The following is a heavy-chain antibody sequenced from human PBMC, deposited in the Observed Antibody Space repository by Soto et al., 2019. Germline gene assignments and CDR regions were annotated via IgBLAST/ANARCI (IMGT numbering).Heavy chain of an antibody. CDR2: IYYSGST. D-gene: IGHD3-10*01. CDR1: GGSISSYY. Sequence: QVQLQESGPGLVKPSETLSLTCTVSGGSISSYYWSWIRQPPGKGLEWIGYIYYSGSTNYNHSLKSRLTISVDTSKNQFSLKLSSVTAADTAVYYCARVVRVRGAFDIWGQGTMVTVSS. J-gene: IGHJ3*02. V-gene: IGHV4-59*01. CDR3: ARVVRVRGAFDI.